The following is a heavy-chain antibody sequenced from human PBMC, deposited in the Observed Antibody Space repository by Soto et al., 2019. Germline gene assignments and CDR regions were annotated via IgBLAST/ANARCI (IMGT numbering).Heavy chain of an antibody. Sequence: GEFLKISWTVCADSVSTCWIGWVRQMTGKGLEWMGVIYTAESDTRYRPSFEGEVSISADKSTSTAHMQWGSLKASGTAIYYCTTHLTEVNYCDNGANDAFDFWGQGTMVTVSS. J-gene: IGHJ3*01. V-gene: IGHV5-51*01. D-gene: IGHD2-21*01. CDR1: ADSVSTCW. CDR3: TTHLTEVNYCDNGANDAFDF. CDR2: IYTAESDT.